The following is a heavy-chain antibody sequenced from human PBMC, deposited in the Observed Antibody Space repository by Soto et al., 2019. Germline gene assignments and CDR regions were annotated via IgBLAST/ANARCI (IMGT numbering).Heavy chain of an antibody. Sequence: EVQLLESGGDLAQPGGSRRLSCVVSGFTFGSYAMSWVRQAPEKGPEWVAILGGNGFTTYYADSVKGRFTISGDKSKSTLFLQMNSLRADDTGVYYCAKALRPSLNFFYYMDVWGRGTSVTVSS. V-gene: IGHV3-23*01. CDR1: GFTFGSYA. J-gene: IGHJ6*03. D-gene: IGHD2-2*01. CDR2: LGGNGFTT. CDR3: AKALRPSLNFFYYMDV.